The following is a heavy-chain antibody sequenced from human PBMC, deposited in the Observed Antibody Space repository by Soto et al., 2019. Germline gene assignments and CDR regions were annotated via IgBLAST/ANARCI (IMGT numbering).Heavy chain of an antibody. CDR1: GFTFSSYA. D-gene: IGHD3-10*01. J-gene: IGHJ4*02. Sequence: EVQLLESGGGLVQPGGSLRLSCAASGFTFSSYAMSWVRQAPGKGLEWVSAISGSGGSTYYADSVKGRFTISRDNSKNTLYLQMNGLRAEDTAVYYCAKGRWFGELLTYYFDYWGQGTLVTVSS. CDR3: AKGRWFGELLTYYFDY. V-gene: IGHV3-23*01. CDR2: ISGSGGST.